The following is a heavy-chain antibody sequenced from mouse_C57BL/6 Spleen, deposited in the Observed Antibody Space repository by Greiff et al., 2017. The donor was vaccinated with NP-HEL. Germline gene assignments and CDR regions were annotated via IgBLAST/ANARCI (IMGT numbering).Heavy chain of an antibody. V-gene: IGHV1-7*01. D-gene: IGHD3-3*01. CDR2: INPSSGYT. Sequence: VQLQQSGAELAKPGASVKLSCKASGYTFTSYWMHWVKQRPGQGLEWIGYINPSSGYTKYNQKFKDKATLTADKSSSTAYMQLSSLTYEDSAVYYCEMGQPFLYYAMDYWGQGTSVTVSS. CDR1: GYTFTSYW. J-gene: IGHJ4*01. CDR3: EMGQPFLYYAMDY.